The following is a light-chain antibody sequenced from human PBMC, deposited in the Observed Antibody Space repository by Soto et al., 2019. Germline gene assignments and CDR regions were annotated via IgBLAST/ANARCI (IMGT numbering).Light chain of an antibody. V-gene: IGKV1-27*01. CDR1: QAMSNS. CDR2: AAS. Sequence: DIQMTQSPSSLSASVGDRVTITCRASQAMSNSLSWYQQKPWKVPKLLIYAASTLQSGVPSRFSGSGSGTDFTLNISSLQPEDVATDYCQRYNSAPLNFGGGTTVEIK. J-gene: IGKJ4*01. CDR3: QRYNSAPLN.